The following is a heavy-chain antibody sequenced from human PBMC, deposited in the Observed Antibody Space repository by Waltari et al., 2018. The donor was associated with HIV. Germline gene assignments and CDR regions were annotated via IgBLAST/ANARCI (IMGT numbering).Heavy chain of an antibody. J-gene: IGHJ3*01. D-gene: IGHD2-15*01. V-gene: IGHV4-34*01. Sequence: QVQLHQWGAGLLKPSETLSLSCAVYGGSFSSYYWNWVRQFPGKGLEWAGHINQTGTTSSNPSLKSLLTIAVDASKNQFSLRMNSMTAADTAIYYCAGARRCGTECLDAFDVWGQGTVVSVSS. CDR1: GGSFSSYY. CDR2: INQTGTT. CDR3: AGARRCGTECLDAFDV.